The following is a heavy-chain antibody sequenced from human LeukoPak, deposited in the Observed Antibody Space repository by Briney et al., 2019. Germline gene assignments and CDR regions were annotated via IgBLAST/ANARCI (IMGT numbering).Heavy chain of an antibody. CDR1: GFTFSNYA. D-gene: IGHD6-13*01. J-gene: IGHJ4*02. CDR3: ARENAYITSWPRD. Sequence: GGSLRLSCAASGFTFSNYAMSWGRQAPGKGLEWVSAISGSGGSTYYADSVKGRFTISRDNSKNTLYLQMNSLRAEDTAQDYCARENAYITSWPRDCGQGTLVTVSS. V-gene: IGHV3-23*01. CDR2: ISGSGGST.